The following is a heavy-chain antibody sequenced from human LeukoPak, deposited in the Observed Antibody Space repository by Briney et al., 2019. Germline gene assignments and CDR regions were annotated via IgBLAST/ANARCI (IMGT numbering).Heavy chain of an antibody. J-gene: IGHJ6*02. CDR2: IYYSGST. CDR1: GDSFSNSY. Sequence: SETLSLTCSVSGDSFSNSYWSWIRQPPGEGLEWIGFIYYSGSTNYNPSLKSRVSISADTSKNQFSLRLSSVTAADTAVYYCARDCTGGDCYPTYGMDVWGQGTTVTVSS. V-gene: IGHV4-59*01. D-gene: IGHD2-8*02. CDR3: ARDCTGGDCYPTYGMDV.